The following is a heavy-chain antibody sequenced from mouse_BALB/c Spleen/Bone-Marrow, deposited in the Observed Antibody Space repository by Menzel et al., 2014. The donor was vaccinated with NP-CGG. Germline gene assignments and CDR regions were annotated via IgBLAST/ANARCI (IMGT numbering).Heavy chain of an antibody. D-gene: IGHD3-1*01. CDR3: ARSGSSGYHYYAMDY. CDR1: GDSITSGY. Sequence: EVHLVESGPSLVKPSQTLSLTCSVTGDSITSGYWNWIRKFSGNKLEYMGFISYSSSTYYNPSLKSRISITRDTSKNLYYRQLNSVTTEDSATYYCARSGSSGYHYYAMDYWGQGTSVTVSS. V-gene: IGHV3-8*02. CDR2: ISYSSST. J-gene: IGHJ4*01.